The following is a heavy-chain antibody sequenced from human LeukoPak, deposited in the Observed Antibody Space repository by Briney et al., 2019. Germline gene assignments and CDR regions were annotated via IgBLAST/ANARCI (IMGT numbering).Heavy chain of an antibody. CDR2: IYYSGST. CDR1: GGSINSGGYY. Sequence: SQTLSLTCTVSGGSINSGGYYWSWIRQHPGKGLEWIGYIYYSGSTYYNPSLKSRVTISVDTSKNQFSLKLSSVTAADTAVYYCASSVVQRWLRYWGQGTLVTVSS. J-gene: IGHJ4*02. CDR3: ASSVVQRWLRY. V-gene: IGHV4-31*03. D-gene: IGHD5-24*01.